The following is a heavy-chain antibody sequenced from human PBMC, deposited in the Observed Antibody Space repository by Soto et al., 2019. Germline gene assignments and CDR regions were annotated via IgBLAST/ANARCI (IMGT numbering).Heavy chain of an antibody. CDR2: IHNSRGSAI. D-gene: IGHD3-22*01. CDR3: ATSLSGYYYSY. Sequence: EVQLVESGGGLVQPGGSLRLSCAASGLTFSSYEMMWVRQAPGKGLEWVSYIHNSRGSAIYYADSVKGRFTISRDNAENSLYLQMNSLRAEDTAVYYCATSLSGYYYSYWGQGTLVTVSS. V-gene: IGHV3-48*03. CDR1: GLTFSSYE. J-gene: IGHJ4*02.